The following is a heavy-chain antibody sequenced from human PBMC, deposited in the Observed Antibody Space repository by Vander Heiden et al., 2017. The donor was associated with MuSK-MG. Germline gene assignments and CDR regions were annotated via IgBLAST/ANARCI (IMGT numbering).Heavy chain of an antibody. J-gene: IGHJ5*02. CDR2: IYSDGRT. D-gene: IGHD1-26*01. CDR1: GFDVNTNY. Sequence: EVQLLESGGGLVKPVGSLRHSGAGSGFDVNTNYMTWVGQGPGKVLEWVSVIYSDGRTFYADYVKGRFTISRDNSKNTVFLQMNSLTVEDTAVYYCARGRNWDDWFDPWGQGTLVTVSS. V-gene: IGHV3-66*01. CDR3: ARGRNWDDWFDP.